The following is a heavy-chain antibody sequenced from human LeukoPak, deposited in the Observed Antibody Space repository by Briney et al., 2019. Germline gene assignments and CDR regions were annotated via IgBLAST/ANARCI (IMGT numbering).Heavy chain of an antibody. CDR3: ARDRELGS. V-gene: IGHV4-59*01. J-gene: IGHJ5*02. D-gene: IGHD3-16*01. CDR1: GGSISIYY. CDR2: IYNSGST. Sequence: SETLSPTCIVSGGSISIYYWNWIRQPPGKGLEWIGYIYNSGSTDYNPSLKRRVTISADTSKNQFSLKLTSVTAADTAVYYCARDRELGSWGQGILVTVSS.